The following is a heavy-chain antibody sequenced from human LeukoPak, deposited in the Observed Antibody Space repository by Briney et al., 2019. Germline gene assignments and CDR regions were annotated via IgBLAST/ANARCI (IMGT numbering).Heavy chain of an antibody. CDR2: INHSGCT. D-gene: IGHD3-10*01. J-gene: IGHJ4*02. Sequence: SETLSLTCAVYGGSFSGYYWSWIRQPPGKGLEWIGEINHSGCTNYNPSLKSRVTISVDTSKNQFSLKLSSVTAADTAVYYCARGGRVGVGYYGSGSYYYNYWGQGTLVTVSS. CDR1: GGSFSGYY. CDR3: ARGGRVGVGYYGSGSYYYNY. V-gene: IGHV4-34*01.